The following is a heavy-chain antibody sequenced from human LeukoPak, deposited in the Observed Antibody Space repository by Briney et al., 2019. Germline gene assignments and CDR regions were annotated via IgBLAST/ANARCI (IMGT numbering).Heavy chain of an antibody. CDR1: EFTFSSYS. CDR2: TSSSSYT. CDR3: AKDGAADDFWSGYYVDY. D-gene: IGHD3-3*01. J-gene: IGHJ4*02. Sequence: GGSLRLSCAASEFTFSSYSMNWVRQAPGKGLEWVSYTSSSSYTNYADSVKGRFTISRDNAKNSLYLQMNSLRAEDTAVYYCAKDGAADDFWSGYYVDYWGQGTLVTVSS. V-gene: IGHV3-21*05.